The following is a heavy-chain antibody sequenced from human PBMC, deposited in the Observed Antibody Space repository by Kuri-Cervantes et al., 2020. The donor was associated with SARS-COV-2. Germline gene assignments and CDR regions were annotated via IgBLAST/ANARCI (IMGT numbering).Heavy chain of an antibody. V-gene: IGHV4/OR15-8*01. J-gene: IGHJ4*02. Sequence: ESLKISCAASGFTFSSCAMSWVRQAPGKGLEWIGEIYHSGSTNYNPSLKSRVTISVDKSKNQFSLKLSSVTAADTAVYYCASRGSYSHFDYWGQGTLVTVSS. CDR3: ASRGSYSHFDY. CDR2: IYHSGST. CDR1: GFTFSSCAM. D-gene: IGHD1-26*01.